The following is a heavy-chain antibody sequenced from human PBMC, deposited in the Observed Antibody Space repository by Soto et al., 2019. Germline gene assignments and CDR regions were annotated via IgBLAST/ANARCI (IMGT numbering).Heavy chain of an antibody. CDR2: IYYSGST. Sequence: QVQLQESGPGLVKPSETLSLTCTVSVSGGSVSTGVHYWSWIRQPPGKGLEWIGYIYYSGSTNYNPSLKSRVTISVDTSKNQFSLKLTSVTAADTAVYYGLRGYYTSWYWFDRWGRGTLVTVSS. D-gene: IGHD6-13*01. CDR1: GGSVSTGVHY. CDR3: LRGYYTSWYWFDR. J-gene: IGHJ2*01. V-gene: IGHV4-61*08.